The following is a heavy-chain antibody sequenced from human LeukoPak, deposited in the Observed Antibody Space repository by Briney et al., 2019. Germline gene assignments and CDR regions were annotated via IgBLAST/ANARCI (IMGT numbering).Heavy chain of an antibody. CDR2: INHSGST. D-gene: IGHD2-2*01. CDR1: GGSFSGYY. V-gene: IGHV4-34*01. J-gene: IGHJ4*02. CDR3: ARDRENIVLVPGAKRKTWYFDY. Sequence: SETLSLTCAVYGGSFSGYYWSWIRQPPGKGLEWIGEINHSGSTYYNPSLKSRVTISVDTSKNQFSLKLSSVTAADTAVYYCARDRENIVLVPGAKRKTWYFDYWGQGTLVTVSS.